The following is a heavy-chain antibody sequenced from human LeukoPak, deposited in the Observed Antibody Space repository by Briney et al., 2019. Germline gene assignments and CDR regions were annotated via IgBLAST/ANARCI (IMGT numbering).Heavy chain of an antibody. D-gene: IGHD2-21*02. J-gene: IGHJ5*02. CDR2: IYTSGST. Sequence: SETLSLTCTVSGGSIISYYWSWIRQPAGKGLEWIGRIYTSGSTNYNPSLRSRVTMSVDTSKNQFSLKLSSVTAADTAVYYCARASSPYCGGDCYELWFDPWGQGTLATVFS. CDR1: GGSIISYY. CDR3: ARASSPYCGGDCYELWFDP. V-gene: IGHV4-4*07.